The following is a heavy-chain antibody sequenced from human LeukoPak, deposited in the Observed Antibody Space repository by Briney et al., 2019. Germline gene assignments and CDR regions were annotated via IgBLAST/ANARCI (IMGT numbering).Heavy chain of an antibody. V-gene: IGHV3-23*01. Sequence: GGSLRLSCAASGFTFSSYAMSWVRQAPGKGLEWVSAISGSGGSTYYADSVKGRFTISRDNSKNTLYLQMNSLRAEDTAVYYCAKVDRYYYDSRDCTFDYWGQGTLVTVSS. D-gene: IGHD3-22*01. CDR1: GFTFSSYA. CDR3: AKVDRYYYDSRDCTFDY. J-gene: IGHJ4*02. CDR2: ISGSGGST.